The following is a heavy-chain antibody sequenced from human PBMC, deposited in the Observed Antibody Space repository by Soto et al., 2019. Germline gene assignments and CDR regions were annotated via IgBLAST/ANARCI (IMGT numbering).Heavy chain of an antibody. CDR3: ARDLAKGGVIAGFDY. V-gene: IGHV1-2*02. CDR2: INPKSGGT. CDR1: GYTFTVYY. J-gene: IGHJ4*02. D-gene: IGHD2-21*01. Sequence: GGSVKVSCKASGYTFTVYYMHWVRQAPGQGLEWMGWINPKSGGTMYPQKFQGRVTMTWDTSISTAYMAMTRLRSDDKAEYYCARDLAKGGVIAGFDYWGQGTLVTVSS.